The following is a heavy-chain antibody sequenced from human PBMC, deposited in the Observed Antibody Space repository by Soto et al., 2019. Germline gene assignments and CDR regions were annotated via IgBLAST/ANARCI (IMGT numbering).Heavy chain of an antibody. V-gene: IGHV3-23*01. CDR1: GFTFSSYA. Sequence: GGSLRLSCAASGFTFSSYAMSWVRQAPGKGLEWVSAISGSGGSTYYADSVKGRFTISRDNSKNTLYLQMNSLRAEDTAVYYCAKDATTIVSLHYYYYYMDVWGKGTTVTASS. CDR3: AKDATTIVSLHYYYYYMDV. D-gene: IGHD5-12*01. J-gene: IGHJ6*03. CDR2: ISGSGGST.